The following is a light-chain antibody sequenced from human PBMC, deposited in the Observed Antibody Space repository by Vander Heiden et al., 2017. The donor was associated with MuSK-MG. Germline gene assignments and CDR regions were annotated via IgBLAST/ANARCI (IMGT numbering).Light chain of an antibody. CDR3: QQRDYWPLT. Sequence: EILLTQSPPTLSLSSRAIASLACMSSQSVDTYLAWFQQTPGQAPRLLIYDASTRASGTPARFSRRGSGTDFTLPISSLEPEDFAVFYCQQRDYWPLTFGGGTKVE. J-gene: IGKJ4*01. V-gene: IGKV3-11*01. CDR1: QSVDTY. CDR2: DAS.